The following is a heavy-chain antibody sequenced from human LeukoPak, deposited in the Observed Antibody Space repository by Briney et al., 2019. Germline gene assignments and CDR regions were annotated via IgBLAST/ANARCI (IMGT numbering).Heavy chain of an antibody. CDR2: ISGSGGTT. D-gene: IGHD4-17*01. CDR1: GFTFSNYV. Sequence: GGSLRLSCVAAGFTFSNYVMSWVRQAPGKGLEWVSSISGSGGTTYYGDSVKGRFTISRDNPRNTLYLHMNSLRAEDTAVYYCAKDRVSTVTTNYFDYWGQGTLVTVSS. CDR3: AKDRVSTVTTNYFDY. V-gene: IGHV3-23*01. J-gene: IGHJ4*02.